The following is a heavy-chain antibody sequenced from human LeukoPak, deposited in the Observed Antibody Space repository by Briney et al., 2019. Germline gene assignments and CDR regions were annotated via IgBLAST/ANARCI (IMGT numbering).Heavy chain of an antibody. CDR2: IIPILGIA. V-gene: IGHV1-69*04. CDR3: ARVRDAYNYFDY. J-gene: IGHJ4*02. D-gene: IGHD1-14*01. Sequence: ASVKVSCKASGGTFSSYAISWVRQAPGQGLEWMGRIIPILGIANYAQKFQGRVTITADKSTSTAYMELSSLRSEDTAVYYCARVRDAYNYFDYWGQGTLVTVSS. CDR1: GGTFSSYA.